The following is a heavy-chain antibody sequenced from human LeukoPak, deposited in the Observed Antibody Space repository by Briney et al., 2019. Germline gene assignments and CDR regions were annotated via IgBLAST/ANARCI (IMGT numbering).Heavy chain of an antibody. CDR2: INHSGST. D-gene: IGHD3-22*01. CDR3: ARSLPPFDSSGYQLDY. J-gene: IGHJ4*02. CDR1: GGSFSGYY. V-gene: IGHV4-34*01. Sequence: PSETLSLTCAVYGGSFSGYYWSWIRQPPGKGLEWIGEINHSGSTNYNPSLKSRVTMSVDTSKNQFSLKLSSVTAADTAVYYCARSLPPFDSSGYQLDYWGQGTLVTVSS.